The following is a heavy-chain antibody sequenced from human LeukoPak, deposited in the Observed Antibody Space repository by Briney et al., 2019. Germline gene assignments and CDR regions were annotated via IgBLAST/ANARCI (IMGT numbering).Heavy chain of an antibody. D-gene: IGHD6-19*01. J-gene: IGHJ2*01. CDR3: ARMVVAGAYWYFDL. Sequence: PGGSLRLSCAASGFTFSDYYMSWIRQAPGKGLEWISYISSSSSYTSYADSVKGRFTISRDNAKTSLYLQMNSLRADDTAVYYCARMVVAGAYWYFDLWGRGTLVTVSS. V-gene: IGHV3-11*03. CDR1: GFTFSDYY. CDR2: ISSSSSYT.